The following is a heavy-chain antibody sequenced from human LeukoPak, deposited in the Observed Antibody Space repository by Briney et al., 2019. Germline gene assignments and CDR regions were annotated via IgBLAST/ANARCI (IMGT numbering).Heavy chain of an antibody. D-gene: IGHD6-19*01. V-gene: IGHV4-38-2*02. CDR3: ARRAVAGMGY. CDR2: IYHSGST. Sequence: AETLSLTCTVSGYSFSSGYYWGWSRPPPGKGLEWIGSIYHSGSTYYNPSLKSRVTISVDTSKNQFSLKLSHVTAADTAVYYCARRAVAGMGYWGQGALVTVSS. J-gene: IGHJ4*02. CDR1: GYSFSSGYY.